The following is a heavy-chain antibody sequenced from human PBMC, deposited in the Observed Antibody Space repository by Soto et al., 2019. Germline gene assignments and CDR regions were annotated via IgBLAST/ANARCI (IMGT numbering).Heavy chain of an antibody. CDR1: GFTFSSYT. Sequence: DVELLESGGGLVQPGGSLRLSCAASGFTFSSYTMSWVRQPPGKGLEWVSVIGADGVTTYFADSVKGRFTISRDNFKNTMSLQMNSLRAEDTAVYYCANKQKLTAGDVFFDYWGQGTPVTVSS. CDR3: ANKQKLTAGDVFFDY. CDR2: IGADGVTT. V-gene: IGHV3-23*01. J-gene: IGHJ4*02. D-gene: IGHD6-13*01.